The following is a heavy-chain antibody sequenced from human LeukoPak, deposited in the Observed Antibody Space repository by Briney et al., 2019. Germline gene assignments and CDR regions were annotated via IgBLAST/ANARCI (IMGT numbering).Heavy chain of an antibody. Sequence: PGGSLRLSCVASGFIFSDYGIQWVRQAPGKGLEWVAVIAYDGNNTYYGDSVRGRFTISRDNSKKMGYLEMNSLRVEDTAVYYCAKTGMLRRVGYLDVWGKGTAVIVSS. J-gene: IGHJ6*04. CDR3: AKTGMLRRVGYLDV. D-gene: IGHD1-1*01. CDR1: GFIFSDYG. V-gene: IGHV3-30*18. CDR2: IAYDGNNT.